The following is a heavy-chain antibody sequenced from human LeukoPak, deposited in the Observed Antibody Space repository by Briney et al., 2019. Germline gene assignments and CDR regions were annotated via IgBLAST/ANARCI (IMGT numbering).Heavy chain of an antibody. CDR3: AKDRPAFGTILPFDY. J-gene: IGHJ4*02. V-gene: IGHV3-23*01. CDR1: GFTFSSYS. D-gene: IGHD3-3*01. CDR2: ISGRGGST. Sequence: GGSLRLSCAASGFTFSSYSMNWVRQAPGKGLEWVSAISGRGGSTYYADSVKGRFTISRDNSKNTLYLQLNSLRAEDTAVYYRAKDRPAFGTILPFDYWGQGALVTVSS.